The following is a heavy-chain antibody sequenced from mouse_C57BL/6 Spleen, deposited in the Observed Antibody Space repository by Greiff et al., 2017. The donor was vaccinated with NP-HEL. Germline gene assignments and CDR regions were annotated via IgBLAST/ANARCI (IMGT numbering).Heavy chain of an antibody. V-gene: IGHV1-80*01. J-gene: IGHJ1*03. CDR3: ARDHYGSSPNWYFDV. D-gene: IGHD1-1*01. Sequence: VKLMESGAELVKPGASVKISCKASGYAFSSYWMNWVKQRPGKGLEWIGQIYPGDGDTNYNGKFKGKATLTADKSSSTAYMQLSSLTSEDSAVYFCARDHYGSSPNWYFDVWGTGTTVTVSS. CDR1: GYAFSSYW. CDR2: IYPGDGDT.